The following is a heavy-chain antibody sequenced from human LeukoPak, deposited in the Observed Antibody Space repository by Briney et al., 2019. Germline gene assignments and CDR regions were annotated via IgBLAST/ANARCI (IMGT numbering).Heavy chain of an antibody. Sequence: SETLSLTCTVPGGSISSYYWSWIRQPPGKGLEWIGYIYDSGSTNYNPSLKSRVTISVDTSKNQFSLKLSSVTAADTAVYYCARDIGGNWFDPWGQGTLVTVSS. V-gene: IGHV4-59*01. CDR1: GGSISSYY. CDR2: IYDSGST. D-gene: IGHD3-16*02. CDR3: ARDIGGNWFDP. J-gene: IGHJ5*02.